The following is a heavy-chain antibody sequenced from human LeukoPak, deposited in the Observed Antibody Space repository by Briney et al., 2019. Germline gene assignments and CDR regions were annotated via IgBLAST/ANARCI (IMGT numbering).Heavy chain of an antibody. J-gene: IGHJ4*02. D-gene: IGHD5-12*01. CDR2: ISPIFGTA. CDR3: ARALSGYDYDHYFDY. Sequence: ASVKVSCKACGGTFSSYAISWLRQAPGQGLEWMGRISPIFGTANYAQKFQGRVTITTDESTSTAYMELSSLRSEDTAVYYCARALSGYDYDHYFDYWGQGPLVTVSS. CDR1: GGTFSSYA. V-gene: IGHV1-69*05.